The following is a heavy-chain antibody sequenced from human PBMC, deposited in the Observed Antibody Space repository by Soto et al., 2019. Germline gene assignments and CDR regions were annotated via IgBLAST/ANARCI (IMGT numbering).Heavy chain of an antibody. Sequence: PGESLKISCQGSGDNFSTYWIGWVRQMREKIMKYMEINYLDVSKARYSPSLQAYVINSADKSISTAYLQWSSLKPSNAALYYGASGRNKVGARFGLWRKGTLVTVSS. CDR3: ASGRNKVGARFGL. V-gene: IGHV5-51*01. CDR1: GDNFSTYW. D-gene: IGHD1-26*01. CDR2: NYLDVSKA. J-gene: IGHJ5*02.